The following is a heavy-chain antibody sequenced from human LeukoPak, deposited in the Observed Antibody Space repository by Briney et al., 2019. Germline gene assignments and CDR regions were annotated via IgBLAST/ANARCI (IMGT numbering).Heavy chain of an antibody. Sequence: SVKFSCKASGGTFSSYAISWVRQAPGQGLEWMGRIIPILGIANYAQKFQGRVTITADKSTSTAYMELSSLRSEDTAVYYCARDLGRAEYYYYYGMDVWGQGTTVTVSS. CDR2: IIPILGIA. D-gene: IGHD7-27*01. CDR1: GGTFSSYA. J-gene: IGHJ6*02. CDR3: ARDLGRAEYYYYYGMDV. V-gene: IGHV1-69*04.